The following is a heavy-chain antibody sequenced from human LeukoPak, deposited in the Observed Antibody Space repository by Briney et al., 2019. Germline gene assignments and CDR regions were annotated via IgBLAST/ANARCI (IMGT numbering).Heavy chain of an antibody. J-gene: IGHJ3*02. CDR3: ARVWQYYYDYSALDI. CDR1: GFILKNHW. D-gene: IGHD3-16*01. Sequence: KTGGSLRLSCEASGFILKNHWMTWVRQAPGKGLEWVANINQDGSEKFYVDSVKGRFTISRDNSKNSLFLQLNSLRAEDTAVYYCARVWQYYYDYSALDIWGQGTMVTVS. V-gene: IGHV3-7*01. CDR2: INQDGSEK.